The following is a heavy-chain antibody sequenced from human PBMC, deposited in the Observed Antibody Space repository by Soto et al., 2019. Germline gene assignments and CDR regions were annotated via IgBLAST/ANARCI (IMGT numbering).Heavy chain of an antibody. D-gene: IGHD5-18*01. CDR2: ISAYNGNT. CDR1: GYTFTSYG. V-gene: IGHV1-18*01. Sequence: ASVKVSCKASGYTFTSYGISWVRQAPGQGLEWMGWISAYNGNTNYAQKLQGRVTMTTDTSTSTAYMELRSLRSDDTAVYYCARDSQSYGSYYGMDVWGQGTTVTVSS. CDR3: ARDSQSYGSYYGMDV. J-gene: IGHJ6*02.